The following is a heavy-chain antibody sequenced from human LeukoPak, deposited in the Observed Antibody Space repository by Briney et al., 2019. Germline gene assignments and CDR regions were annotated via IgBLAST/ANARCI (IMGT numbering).Heavy chain of an antibody. D-gene: IGHD4-23*01. Sequence: GGSLRLSCAASGFTFSSNYMSWVRQAPGKGLEWVSVIYSGGSTYYAGSVKGRFTISRDNSNNTLYLQMNSLRAEDTAVYYCTRNYGGNWFDPWGQGTLVTVSS. CDR1: GFTFSSNY. V-gene: IGHV3-53*01. CDR2: IYSGGST. J-gene: IGHJ5*02. CDR3: TRNYGGNWFDP.